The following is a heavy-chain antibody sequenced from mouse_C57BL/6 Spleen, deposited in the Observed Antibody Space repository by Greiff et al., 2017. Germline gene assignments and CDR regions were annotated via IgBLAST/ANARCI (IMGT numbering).Heavy chain of an antibody. J-gene: IGHJ1*03. V-gene: IGHV1-53*01. CDR1: GYTFTSYW. CDR3: ARGRANWWYFDV. D-gene: IGHD4-1*01. CDR2: INPSSGGT. Sequence: QVQLQQSGTELVKPGASVKLSCKASGYTFTSYWMHWVKQRPGQGLEWIGTINPSSGGTNYTEKFKSKATLTVAKSSRTAYMQLSSLTSEDSAVYYCARGRANWWYFDVWGTGTTVTVSS.